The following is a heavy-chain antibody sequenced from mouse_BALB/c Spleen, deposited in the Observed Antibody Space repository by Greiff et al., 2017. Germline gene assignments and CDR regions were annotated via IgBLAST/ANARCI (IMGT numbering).Heavy chain of an antibody. CDR3: AREVTLYYYAMDY. Sequence: EVTLVESGGGLVQPGGSRKLSCAASGFTFSSSGMHWVRQAPEKGLEWVAYISSGSSTIYYADTVKGRFTNYRDNPKNTLCLQMTSLRSKDTAMFYYAREVTLYYYAMDYWGKGTSVTVSS. CDR2: ISSGSSTI. V-gene: IGHV5-17*02. D-gene: IGHD2-1*01. CDR1: GFTFSSSG. J-gene: IGHJ4*01.